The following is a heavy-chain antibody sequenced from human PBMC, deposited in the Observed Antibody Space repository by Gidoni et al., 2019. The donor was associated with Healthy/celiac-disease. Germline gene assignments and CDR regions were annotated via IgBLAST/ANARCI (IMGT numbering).Heavy chain of an antibody. V-gene: IGHV3-9*01. D-gene: IGHD2-15*01. J-gene: IGHJ6*02. CDR2: ISWNSGSI. CDR3: AKDVAWRYGMDV. Sequence: EVQLVESGGGLVQPGRSLRLSCAASGFPFDDYAMHWVRQAPGKGLEWVSGISWNSGSIGYADSVKGRFTISRDNAKNSLYLQMNSLRAEDTALYYCAKDVAWRYGMDVWGQGTTVTVSS. CDR1: GFPFDDYA.